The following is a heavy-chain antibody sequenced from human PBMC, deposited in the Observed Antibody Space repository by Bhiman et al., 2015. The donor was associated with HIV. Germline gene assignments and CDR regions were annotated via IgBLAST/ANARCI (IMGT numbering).Heavy chain of an antibody. CDR3: AKDIVATGLNYFDY. CDR2: ISWGGDNT. CDR1: GFTFDDYT. V-gene: IGHV3-43*01. Sequence: EVQLVESGGVVVQPGGSLRLSCAASGFTFDDYTMHWVRQTPGKGLEWVSLISWGGDNTYYADSVKGRFTISRDNTRNSLYLQMNSLRTDDTALYYCAKDIVATGLNYFDYWGQGTLVTVSS. J-gene: IGHJ4*02. D-gene: IGHD5-12*01.